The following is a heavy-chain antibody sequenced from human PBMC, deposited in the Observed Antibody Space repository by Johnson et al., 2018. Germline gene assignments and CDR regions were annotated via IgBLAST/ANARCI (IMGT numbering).Heavy chain of an antibody. Sequence: VQLVESGGSVVQPGRSLRLSCTASGFTFSSYGMHWVRQAPGKGLEWVASIASDGSNKNYADSVKARFTISRYNSKNSLFLQMNSLRAEDTAVYYCAKAGYYDSSGYYYYFQHWGQGTLVTVSS. CDR1: GFTFSSYG. CDR2: IASDGSNK. D-gene: IGHD3-22*01. V-gene: IGHV3-30*18. CDR3: AKAGYYDSSGYYYYFQH. J-gene: IGHJ1*01.